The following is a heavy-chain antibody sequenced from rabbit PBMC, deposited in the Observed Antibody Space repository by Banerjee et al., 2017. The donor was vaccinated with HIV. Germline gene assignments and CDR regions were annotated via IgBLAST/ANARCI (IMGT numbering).Heavy chain of an antibody. D-gene: IGHD4-1*01. Sequence: QEQLEESGGDLVKPGASLTLTCTASGFSFSSTSWICWVRQAPGKGLEWIACIYTGSSGSTYYASWAKGRFTISKTSSTTVTLQMTSLTAADTATYFCARDLAGVIGWNFNLWGPGTLVTVS. V-gene: IGHV1S45*01. CDR2: IYTGSSGST. J-gene: IGHJ4*01. CDR3: ARDLAGVIGWNFNL. CDR1: GFSFSSTSW.